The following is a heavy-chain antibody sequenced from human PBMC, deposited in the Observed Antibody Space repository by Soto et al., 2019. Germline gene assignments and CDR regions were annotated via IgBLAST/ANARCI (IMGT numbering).Heavy chain of an antibody. D-gene: IGHD5-12*01. CDR3: AKDAVSRDGVWLAHD. CDR1: GFTFSDYA. V-gene: IGHV3-23*01. Sequence: PGGSLRLSCAASGFTFSDYAMIWVRQAPGKGLEWVSGLYGDGNGIHYADSVKGRFTISRDNYENSVYLQMNSLRVEDTAVYYCAKDAVSRDGVWLAHDWGQGA. J-gene: IGHJ4*02. CDR2: LYGDGNGI.